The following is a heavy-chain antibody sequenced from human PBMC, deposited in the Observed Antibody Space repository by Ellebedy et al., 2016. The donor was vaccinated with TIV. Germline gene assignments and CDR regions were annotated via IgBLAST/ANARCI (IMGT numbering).Heavy chain of an antibody. J-gene: IGHJ6*02. Sequence: ASVKVSXXASGYSFTSYAMHWVRQAPGQRLEWMGWINAGNGNTKYSQNFQGRVTITGDTSANTVYMDVNSLRSEDTAVYYCARGLKVPAAEGDSYYYGMDVWGLGTTVIVSS. CDR2: INAGNGNT. CDR3: ARGLKVPAAEGDSYYYGMDV. D-gene: IGHD2-2*01. CDR1: GYSFTSYA. V-gene: IGHV1-3*01.